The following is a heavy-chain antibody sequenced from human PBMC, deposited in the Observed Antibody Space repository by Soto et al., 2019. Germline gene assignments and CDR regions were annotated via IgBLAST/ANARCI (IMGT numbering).Heavy chain of an antibody. CDR1: GGSFSGYY. CDR2: INHSGST. D-gene: IGHD2-21*02. J-gene: IGHJ5*02. CDR3: ARGSILGRWLQLRYWFDP. V-gene: IGHV4-34*01. Sequence: PXESLCLSCTVYGGSFSGYYSSWIRQPPGKGLEWIGEINHSGSTNYNPSLKSRVTISVDTSKNQFSLKLSSVTAADTAVYYCARGSILGRWLQLRYWFDPWGQGTLVTV.